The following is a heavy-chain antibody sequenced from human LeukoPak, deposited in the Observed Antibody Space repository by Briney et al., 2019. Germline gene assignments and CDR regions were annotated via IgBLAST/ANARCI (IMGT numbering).Heavy chain of an antibody. D-gene: IGHD3-9*01. CDR3: ARVSQGITIFRGSDY. CDR1: GYTFTSYG. J-gene: IGHJ4*02. V-gene: IGHV1-18*01. Sequence: GASVKVSCKASGYTFTSYGISWVRQAPGQELEWMGWISAYNGNTNYAQKLQGRVTMTTDTSTSTAYMELRSLRSDDTAVYYCARVSQGITIFRGSDYWGQGTLVTVSS. CDR2: ISAYNGNT.